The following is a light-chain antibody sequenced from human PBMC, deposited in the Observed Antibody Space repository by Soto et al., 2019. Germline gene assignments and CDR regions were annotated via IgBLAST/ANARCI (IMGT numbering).Light chain of an antibody. CDR1: QTISSW. J-gene: IGKJ1*01. Sequence: DIQMTQSPSTLSGSVGDRVTITCWASQTISSWLAWYQQKPGKAPKLLIYKASTLKSGVPSRFSGSGSGTEFTLTISSLQPDDFATYSCQHYNSYSKAFDQGTKAELK. V-gene: IGKV1-5*03. CDR3: QHYNSYSKA. CDR2: KAS.